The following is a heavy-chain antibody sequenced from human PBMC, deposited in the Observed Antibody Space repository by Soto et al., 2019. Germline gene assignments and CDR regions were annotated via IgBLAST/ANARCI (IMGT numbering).Heavy chain of an antibody. CDR1: GDSFSKYT. J-gene: IGHJ4*02. D-gene: IGHD1-26*01. CDR3: ARGRGLYNSGRSQLVS. V-gene: IGHV1-69*01. Sequence: QVQLVQSGAEVKKPGSSVRVSCNASGDSFSKYTVNWVRQAPRQGLEWMGGIIPRFGTTNYAPTLQDRVTITADESMNTVYMELSSLRSEDTALYYCARGRGLYNSGRSQLVSWGQGTLVTVSS. CDR2: IIPRFGTT.